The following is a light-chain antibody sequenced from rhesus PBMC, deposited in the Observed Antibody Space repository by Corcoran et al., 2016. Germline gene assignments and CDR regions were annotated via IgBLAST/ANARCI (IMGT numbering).Light chain of an antibody. CDR2: AAS. J-gene: IGKJ2*01. CDR3: PPHNSSPPS. CDR1: QGISSW. V-gene: IGKV1-33*02. Sequence: DIQMTQSPSSLSASVGDRVTITCQASQGISSWLAWYQQKPGKAPKLLIYAASSLQSGVPSRFSGSGSGTVFTLTISSLQPEDFATFYCPPHNSSPPSFGQGTKVEIK.